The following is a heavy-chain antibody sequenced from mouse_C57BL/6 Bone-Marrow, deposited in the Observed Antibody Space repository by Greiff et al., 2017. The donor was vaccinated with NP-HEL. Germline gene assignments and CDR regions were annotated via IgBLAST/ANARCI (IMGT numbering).Heavy chain of an antibody. D-gene: IGHD2-10*01. V-gene: IGHV5-12*01. J-gene: IGHJ4*01. CDR3: ARRLLDAMDY. CDR2: ISTGGGST. CDR1: GFTFSDYY. Sequence: DVMLVESGGGLVQPGGSLKLSCAASGFTFSDYYMYWVRQTPEKRLEWVAYISTGGGSTYYPDTVKGRFTMSRDNATNTLYLQMSRLKSEDTAMYYCARRLLDAMDYWGQGTSVTVSS.